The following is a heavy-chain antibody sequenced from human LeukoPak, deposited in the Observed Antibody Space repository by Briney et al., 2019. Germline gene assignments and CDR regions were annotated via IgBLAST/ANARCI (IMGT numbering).Heavy chain of an antibody. D-gene: IGHD4-17*01. CDR1: GFTFSSYA. J-gene: IGHJ2*01. Sequence: PGGSLRLSCAASGFTFSSYAMSWVRQAPGKGLEWVSLISGGGGSTYYADSVKGRFTIYRDNSKNTLYLQMNSLRAEDTAVYYCASGPVDYGDYWYFDLWGRGTLVTVSS. CDR2: ISGGGGST. V-gene: IGHV3-23*01. CDR3: ASGPVDYGDYWYFDL.